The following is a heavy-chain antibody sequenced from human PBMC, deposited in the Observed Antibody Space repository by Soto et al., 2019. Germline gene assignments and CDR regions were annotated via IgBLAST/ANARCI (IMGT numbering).Heavy chain of an antibody. Sequence: GGSLRLSCAASGFTFSGSAMHWVRQASGKGLEWVGRIRSKANSYATAYAVSVKGRFTISRDDSKNTAYLQMNSLKTEDTAVYYCTGCDSSGYDAFDIWGQGTMVTVSS. J-gene: IGHJ3*02. CDR1: GFTFSGSA. V-gene: IGHV3-73*01. D-gene: IGHD3-22*01. CDR3: TGCDSSGYDAFDI. CDR2: IRSKANSYAT.